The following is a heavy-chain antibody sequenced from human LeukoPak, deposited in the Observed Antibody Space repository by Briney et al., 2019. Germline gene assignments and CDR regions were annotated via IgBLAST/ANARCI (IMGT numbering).Heavy chain of an antibody. D-gene: IGHD6-13*01. V-gene: IGHV4-59*01. CDR3: ARSDGYSSPYYFDY. J-gene: IGHJ4*02. Sequence: SETLSLTCTVSGGSISSYYWSWIRQPPGKGLEWIGYIYYTGSTDYNPSLKSRVTISVDTSKNQFSLKPSSVTAADTAVYYCARSDGYSSPYYFDYWGQGTLVTVSS. CDR1: GGSISSYY. CDR2: IYYTGST.